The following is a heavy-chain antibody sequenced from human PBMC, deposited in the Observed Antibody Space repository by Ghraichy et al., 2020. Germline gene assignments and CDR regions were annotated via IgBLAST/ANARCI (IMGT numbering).Heavy chain of an antibody. D-gene: IGHD4-23*01. J-gene: IGHJ4*02. V-gene: IGHV4-61*01. CDR3: ARYGGQGEVDY. CDR2: IYYSGST. Sequence: SETLSLTCTVSGGSVSSGSYYWSWIRQPPGKGLEWIGYIYYSGSTNYNPSLKSRVTISVDTSKNQFSLKLSSVTAADTAVYYCARYGGQGEVDYWGQGTLVTVSS. CDR1: GGSVSSGSYY.